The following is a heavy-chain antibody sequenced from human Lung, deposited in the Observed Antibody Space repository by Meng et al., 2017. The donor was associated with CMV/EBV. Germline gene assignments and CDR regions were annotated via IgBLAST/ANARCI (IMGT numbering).Heavy chain of an antibody. CDR2: IGHGGST. J-gene: IGHJ3*01. CDR3: ARIQFLETPNDAFDL. CDR1: GGSFSEYF. V-gene: IGHV4-34*01. Sequence: GSLRLXCAVYGGSFSEYFWNWIRQSPGKGLEWIGDIGHGGSTSYNPSLKGRVTISQDTSKNQSSLKLTSVTAADTAVYFCARIQFLETPNDAFDLWGQGTXV.